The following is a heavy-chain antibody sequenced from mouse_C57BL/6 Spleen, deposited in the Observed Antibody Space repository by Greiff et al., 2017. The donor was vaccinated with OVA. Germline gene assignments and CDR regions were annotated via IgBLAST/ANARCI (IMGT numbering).Heavy chain of an antibody. D-gene: IGHD1-1*01. CDR3: ARRGSQGYFDV. V-gene: IGHV1-82*01. J-gene: IGHJ1*03. CDR2: IYPGDGDT. Sequence: QVQLQQSGPELVKPGASVKISCKASGYAFSSSWMNWVKQRPGKGLEWIGRIYPGDGDTNYNGKFKGKATLTADKSSSTAYMQLSSLTSEDSAVYFCARRGSQGYFDVWGTGTTVTVSS. CDR1: GYAFSSSW.